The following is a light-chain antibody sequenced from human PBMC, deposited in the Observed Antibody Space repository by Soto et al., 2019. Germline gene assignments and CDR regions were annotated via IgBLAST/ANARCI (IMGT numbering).Light chain of an antibody. Sequence: DIQMTQSPSTLSASVGDRVTITCRASQSISSWLAWYQQKPGKAPKLLLYKASRLESGVPSRFSGSGSGTEFTLIISSLQPDDFATYDGQQYNSYPWTFGQGTEVDIK. CDR1: QSISSW. V-gene: IGKV1-5*03. CDR3: QQYNSYPWT. CDR2: KAS. J-gene: IGKJ1*01.